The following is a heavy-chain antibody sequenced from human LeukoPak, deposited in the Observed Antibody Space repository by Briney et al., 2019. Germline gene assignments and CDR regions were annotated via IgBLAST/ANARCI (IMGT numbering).Heavy chain of an antibody. Sequence: SETLCLTCTVSGGSISSYYWSWIRQPPGKGLEWIGYIYYSGSTNYNPSLKSRVTISVDTSKNQFSLKLSSVTAADTAVYYCARDLVAAAYFDYWGQGTLVTVSS. CDR1: GGSISSYY. D-gene: IGHD2-15*01. CDR3: ARDLVAAAYFDY. V-gene: IGHV4-59*01. J-gene: IGHJ4*02. CDR2: IYYSGST.